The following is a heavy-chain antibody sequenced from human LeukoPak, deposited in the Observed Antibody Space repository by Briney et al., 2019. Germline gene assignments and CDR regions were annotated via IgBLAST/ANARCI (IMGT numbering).Heavy chain of an antibody. D-gene: IGHD1-1*01. CDR1: GFTFSSYA. Sequence: GRSLRLSCAASGFTFSSYAMHWVRQAPGKGLEWVAVISYDGSNKYYADSVKGRFTISRDNSKNTLYLQMNSLRAEDTAVYYCARAQLEGPVEVLYYGMDVWGKGTTVTVSS. CDR3: ARAQLEGPVEVLYYGMDV. V-gene: IGHV3-30*04. J-gene: IGHJ6*04. CDR2: ISYDGSNK.